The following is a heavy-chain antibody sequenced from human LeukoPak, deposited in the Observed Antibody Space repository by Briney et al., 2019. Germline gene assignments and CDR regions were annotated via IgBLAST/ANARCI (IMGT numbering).Heavy chain of an antibody. CDR1: GYTFTSYS. V-gene: IGHV7-4-1*02. J-gene: IGHJ4*02. Sequence: ASVKVSCKASGYTFTSYSMNWVRQAPGQGPEWMGWIITNTGNPTYAQGFAGRFVFSLDTSVSTAYVQINNLRPEDTAVYYCAREVLRLDYWGQGTLVTVSS. CDR3: AREVLRLDY. CDR2: IITNTGNP. D-gene: IGHD3-3*01.